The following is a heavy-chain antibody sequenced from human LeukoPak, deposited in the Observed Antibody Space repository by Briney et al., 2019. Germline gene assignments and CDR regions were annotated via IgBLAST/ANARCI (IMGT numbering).Heavy chain of an antibody. D-gene: IGHD3-16*01. CDR3: ARGGSPSDY. V-gene: IGHV3-74*01. CDR2: IHLDGRTT. CDR1: GFTFSSYW. Sequence: PGGSLRLSCAASGFTFSSYWMHWVRQPPGKGLVWVSRIHLDGRTTNYADSVKGRFTISRDNAKNTLYLEMNSLRAEDTAVYYCARGGSPSDYWGQGTLATVS. J-gene: IGHJ4*02.